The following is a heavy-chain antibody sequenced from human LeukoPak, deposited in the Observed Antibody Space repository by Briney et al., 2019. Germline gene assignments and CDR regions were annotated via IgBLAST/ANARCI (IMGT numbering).Heavy chain of an antibody. Sequence: ASVKVSCKASGGTFSSYAISWVRQVPGQGLEWMGGIIPIFGTANYAQKFQGRVTITADESTSTAYMELSSLRAEDTAVYYCASIPITGDYQFDYWGQGTLVTVSS. CDR3: ASIPITGDYQFDY. J-gene: IGHJ4*02. V-gene: IGHV1-69*13. CDR2: IIPIFGTA. D-gene: IGHD7-27*01. CDR1: GGTFSSYA.